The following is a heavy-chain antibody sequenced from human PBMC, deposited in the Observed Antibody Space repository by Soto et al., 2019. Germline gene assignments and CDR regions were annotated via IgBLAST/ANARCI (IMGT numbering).Heavy chain of an antibody. D-gene: IGHD4-17*01. CDR3: ARARAGDYVLDY. CDR2: ISSSGSTI. Sequence: VGSLRLSCAASGFTFSNYEMNWVRQAPGKGPEWVSYISSSGSTIYYADSVKGPFTIPRDNAKNSLYLQMNSLRAEDTAVYYCARARAGDYVLDYWGQGTLVTVSS. J-gene: IGHJ4*02. CDR1: GFTFSNYE. V-gene: IGHV3-48*03.